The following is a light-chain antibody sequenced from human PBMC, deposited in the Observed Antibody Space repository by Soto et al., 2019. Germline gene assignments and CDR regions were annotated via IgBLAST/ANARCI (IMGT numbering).Light chain of an antibody. Sequence: QSVLTQPRSVSGSPGQSVTISCTGTISDVGSYNYVSWYQYHPGKAPKLIIFDVSKRPSGVPNRFSGSESGNTASLTISGLQAEDEADYYCCSYAGSYTLVFGGGTKLTVL. CDR1: ISDVGSYNY. J-gene: IGLJ2*01. CDR2: DVS. CDR3: CSYAGSYTLV. V-gene: IGLV2-11*01.